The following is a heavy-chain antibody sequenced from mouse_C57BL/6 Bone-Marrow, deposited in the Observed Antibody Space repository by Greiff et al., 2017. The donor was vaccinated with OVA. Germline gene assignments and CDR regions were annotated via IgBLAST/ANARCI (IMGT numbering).Heavy chain of an antibody. Sequence: EVQGVESGGGLVQPGGSLKLSCAASGFTFSDYGMAWVRQAPRKGPEWVAFISNLAYSIYYADTVAGRFTLSRVNAKNTLYLEMSSLRSEDTAMYYCARHEDDYGRSYRGYARDDWGQRTAVTVSS. J-gene: IGHJ4*01. CDR1: GFTFSDYG. D-gene: IGHD1-1*01. CDR2: ISNLAYSI. CDR3: ARHEDDYGRSYRGYARDD. V-gene: IGHV5-15*01.